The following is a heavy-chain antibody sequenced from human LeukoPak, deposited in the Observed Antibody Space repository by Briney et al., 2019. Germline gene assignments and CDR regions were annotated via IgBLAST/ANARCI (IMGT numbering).Heavy chain of an antibody. CDR2: IFPSGGEI. CDR1: GFTFSTFA. J-gene: IGHJ6*03. Sequence: GGSLRLSCAASGFTFSTFAMVWVRQPPGKGLEWVSSIFPSGGEIHYADSVRGRFTISRDNSKSTLSLQMNSLRAEDTAVYYCARAPSGSGWSFIQYYYYYMDVWGKGTTVTISS. D-gene: IGHD6-19*01. CDR3: ARAPSGSGWSFIQYYYYYMDV. V-gene: IGHV3-23*01.